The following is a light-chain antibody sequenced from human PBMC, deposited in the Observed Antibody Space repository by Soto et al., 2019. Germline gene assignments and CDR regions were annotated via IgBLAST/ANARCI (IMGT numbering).Light chain of an antibody. CDR2: AAS. V-gene: IGKV1-9*01. CDR1: QGIRSY. CDR3: QQLNSYPPLT. Sequence: IQLTQSPSSLSASVGDRVTITCRASQGIRSYLAWYQQKPGKAPKLLIYAASTSQSGVPSRFSGSGSGTDVTRTISSLQPEDFATYYCQQLNSYPPLTFGQGTKVEIK. J-gene: IGKJ1*01.